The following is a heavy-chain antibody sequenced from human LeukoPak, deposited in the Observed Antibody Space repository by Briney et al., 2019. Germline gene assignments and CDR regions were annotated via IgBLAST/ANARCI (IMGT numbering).Heavy chain of an antibody. J-gene: IGHJ5*02. CDR3: AREVVVVPAALYWFDP. CDR2: IYYSGST. CDR1: GGSISSYY. V-gene: IGHV4-59*01. D-gene: IGHD2-2*01. Sequence: SETLSLTCTVSGGSISSYYWSWIRQPPGKGLEWIGYIYYSGSTDYNPSLKSRVTISEGTSKNQFSLKLSSVTAADTAVYYCAREVVVVPAALYWFDPWGQGILVTVSS.